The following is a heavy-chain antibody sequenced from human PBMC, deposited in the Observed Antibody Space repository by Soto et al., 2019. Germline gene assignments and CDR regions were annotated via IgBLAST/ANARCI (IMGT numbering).Heavy chain of an antibody. CDR3: ARGQYYDLWSGYYQETNFDD. V-gene: IGHV1-8*01. Sequence: ASVKVSCKASGYSFTSYDINWVPQATGQGLEWMGWMNPNSGNTGYAQKFQGRVTMTRNTSISTAYMELSSLRSEDTAVYYCARGQYYDLWSGYYQETNFDDWGHGTLVTLAS. CDR2: MNPNSGNT. D-gene: IGHD3-3*01. CDR1: GYSFTSYD. J-gene: IGHJ4*01.